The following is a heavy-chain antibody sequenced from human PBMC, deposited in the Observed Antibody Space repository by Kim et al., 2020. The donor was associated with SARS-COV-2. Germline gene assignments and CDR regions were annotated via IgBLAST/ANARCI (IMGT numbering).Heavy chain of an antibody. CDR1: GYTFTSYA. J-gene: IGHJ6*02. CDR3: ARAGPICSSTSCYPKTLYYYYGMDV. V-gene: IGHV1-3*01. D-gene: IGHD2-2*01. CDR2: INAGNGNT. Sequence: VKVSCKASGYTFTSYAMHWVRQAPGQRLEWMGWINAGNGNTKYSQKFQGRVTITRDTSASTAYMELSSLRSEETAVYYCARAGPICSSTSCYPKTLYYYYGMDVWGQGTTVTVSS.